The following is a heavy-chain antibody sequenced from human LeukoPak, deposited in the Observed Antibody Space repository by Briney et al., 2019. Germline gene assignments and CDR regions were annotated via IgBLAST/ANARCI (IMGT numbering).Heavy chain of an antibody. Sequence: GGSLRLSCAASGFTFSSYSMNWVRQAPGKGLEWVSYISSSSSTIYYADSVKGRFTISRDNAKNSLYLQMNSLRAEDTAVYYCARDRPPDRFDLWGRGTLVTVSS. CDR2: ISSSSSTI. CDR1: GFTFSSYS. CDR3: ARDRPPDRFDL. V-gene: IGHV3-48*01. J-gene: IGHJ2*01.